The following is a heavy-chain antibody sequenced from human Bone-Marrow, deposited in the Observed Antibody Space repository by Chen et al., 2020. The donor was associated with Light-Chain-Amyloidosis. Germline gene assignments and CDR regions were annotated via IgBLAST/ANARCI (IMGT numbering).Heavy chain of an antibody. D-gene: IGHD2-21*02. Sequence: EVQLVESGGGLVKPGGSLRLSCATSGFNFTEAWMTWVRQAPGRGLEWIGHIKSKTDGGAVHYAAPVRGRFTISRDDSKSTLYVQMTSLKAEDAGMYYCSSDLDYWGQGTLVAVSS. CDR3: SSDLDY. V-gene: IGHV3-15*01. J-gene: IGHJ4*02. CDR1: GFNFTEAW. CDR2: IKSKTDGGAV.